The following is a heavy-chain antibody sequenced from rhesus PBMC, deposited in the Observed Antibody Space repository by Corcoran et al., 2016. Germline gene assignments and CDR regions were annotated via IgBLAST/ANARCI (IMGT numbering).Heavy chain of an antibody. Sequence: QLQLQESGPGLVKPSETLSVTCAVSGGSISRHYWSWIRQPPGKGREWIGRIDRSGSSTNYNPSLKSRVTLSVDTSKNQLSLKLSSVTAADTAVYYCAREEITIFGLVTPFDYWGQGVLVTVSS. CDR1: GGSISRHY. CDR3: AREEITIFGLVTPFDY. J-gene: IGHJ4*01. D-gene: IGHD3-3*01. CDR2: IDRSGSST. V-gene: IGHV4-169*02.